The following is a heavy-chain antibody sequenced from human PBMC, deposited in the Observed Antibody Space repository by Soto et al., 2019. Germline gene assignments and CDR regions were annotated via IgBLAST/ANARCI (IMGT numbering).Heavy chain of an antibody. J-gene: IGHJ4*02. CDR2: ISYDGSNK. Sequence: PGGSLRLSCAASGFTFSSYGMHWVRQAPGKGLEWVAVISYDGSNKYYADSVKGRFTISRDNSKNTLYLQMNSLRAEDTAVYYCAKDRAHSVLRYFDWSAFDYWGQGTLVTVSS. D-gene: IGHD3-9*01. V-gene: IGHV3-30*18. CDR1: GFTFSSYG. CDR3: AKDRAHSVLRYFDWSAFDY.